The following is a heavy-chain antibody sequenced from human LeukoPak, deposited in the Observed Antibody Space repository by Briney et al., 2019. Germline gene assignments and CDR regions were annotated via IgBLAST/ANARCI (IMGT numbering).Heavy chain of an antibody. D-gene: IGHD1-26*01. V-gene: IGHV3-23*01. CDR3: ARGGSYLSAFDI. J-gene: IGHJ3*02. CDR2: ISASGGTT. CDR1: GFTFSSCA. Sequence: GGSLRLSCAASGFTFSSCAMSWVRQAPGKGLDWVSHISASGGTTYYSDSVKGRFTISRDNSKSTLFLQMNSLRAEDTAVYYCARGGSYLSAFDIWGQGTMVTVSS.